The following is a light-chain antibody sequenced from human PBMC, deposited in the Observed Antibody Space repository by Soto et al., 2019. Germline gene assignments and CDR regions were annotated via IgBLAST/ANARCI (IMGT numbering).Light chain of an antibody. V-gene: IGKV1-5*01. CDR1: QDISTS. CDR2: DAS. Sequence: IQMTQSPSSLSASVGDRVTITCRASQDISTSLAWYQQKPGKAPKVLIYDASSLESGVPSRFSGSGSGTEFILTISSLQPDDFASYCCQHYGGMWTFGQGTNVEMK. J-gene: IGKJ1*01. CDR3: QHYGGMWT.